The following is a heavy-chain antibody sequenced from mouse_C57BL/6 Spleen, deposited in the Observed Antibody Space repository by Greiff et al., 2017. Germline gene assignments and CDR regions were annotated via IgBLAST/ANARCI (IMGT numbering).Heavy chain of an antibody. CDR3: ARAFITTVVAPFGY. J-gene: IGHJ2*01. D-gene: IGHD1-1*01. CDR1: GYTFTDYN. V-gene: IGHV1-22*01. Sequence: VQLQQSGPELVKPGASVKMSCKASGYTFTDYNMHWVKQSHGKSLEWIGYINPNNGGTSYNQKFKGKATLTVNKSSSTAYMELRSLTSEDSAVYYCARAFITTVVAPFGYWGQGTILTVSS. CDR2: INPNNGGT.